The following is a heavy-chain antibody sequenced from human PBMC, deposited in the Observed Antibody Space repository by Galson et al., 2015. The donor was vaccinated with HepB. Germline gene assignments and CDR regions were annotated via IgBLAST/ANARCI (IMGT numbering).Heavy chain of an antibody. D-gene: IGHD5-18*01. Sequence: SVKVSCKASGYTFTSYYMHWVRQAPGQGLEWMGGIIPIFGTANYAQKFQGRVTITADESTSTAYMELSSLRSEDTAVYYCARAPQQLWNKPYYFDYWGQGTLVTVSS. CDR2: IIPIFGTA. V-gene: IGHV1-69*13. CDR1: GYTFTSYY. CDR3: ARAPQQLWNKPYYFDY. J-gene: IGHJ4*02.